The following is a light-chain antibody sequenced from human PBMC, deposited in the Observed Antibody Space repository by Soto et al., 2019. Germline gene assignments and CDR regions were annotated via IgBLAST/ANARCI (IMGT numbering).Light chain of an antibody. CDR2: DAS. V-gene: IGKV1-33*01. Sequence: DIQMTQSPSSLSASVGDRVTITCQASQDISNYLNWYQQKPGKAPKLLIYDASNLETGVRSRFSGSGSGTDFTFTISSLQPGDIATYYCQQYDNLPPLTFGGGTKVEIK. CDR3: QQYDNLPPLT. J-gene: IGKJ4*01. CDR1: QDISNY.